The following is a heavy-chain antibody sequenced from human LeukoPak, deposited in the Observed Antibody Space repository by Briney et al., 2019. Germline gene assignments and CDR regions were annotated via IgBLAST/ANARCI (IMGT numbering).Heavy chain of an antibody. CDR1: GGSFSGYY. CDR3: ARARYCTNGLCSGTLDY. D-gene: IGHD2-8*01. Sequence: SETLSLTCAVYGGSFSGYYWSWIRQPPGKGLEWIGEINHSGSTNYNPSLKSRVTISVDTSKNQFSLKLSSVTAADTAVYYCARARYCTNGLCSGTLDYWGQGTLVTVSS. V-gene: IGHV4-34*01. CDR2: INHSGST. J-gene: IGHJ4*02.